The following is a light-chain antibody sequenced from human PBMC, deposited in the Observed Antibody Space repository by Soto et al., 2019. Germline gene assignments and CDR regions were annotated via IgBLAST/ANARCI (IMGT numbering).Light chain of an antibody. Sequence: QSVLTQPPSASGSPGQSVTISCTGTSSDVGAYNYVSWYQQHPGKAPKLMIYEVNKRPSGVPDRFSGSKSGNTAPLTVSGLQAEDEADYYCISYAGSNRVFGTGTKVTVL. CDR1: SSDVGAYNY. V-gene: IGLV2-8*01. J-gene: IGLJ1*01. CDR3: ISYAGSNRV. CDR2: EVN.